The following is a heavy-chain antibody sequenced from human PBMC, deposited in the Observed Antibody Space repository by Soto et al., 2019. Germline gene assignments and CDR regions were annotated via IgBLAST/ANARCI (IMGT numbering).Heavy chain of an antibody. CDR1: GFTFSSYG. CDR2: ISYDGSNK. V-gene: IGHV3-30*18. Sequence: PGGSLRLSCAASGFTFSSYGMHWVRQAPGKGLEWVAVISYDGSNKYYADSVKGRFTISRDNSKNTLYLQMNSLRAEDTAVYYCAKDTNILTGTYYYYVMDVWGQGTTVTVSS. CDR3: AKDTNILTGTYYYYVMDV. J-gene: IGHJ6*02. D-gene: IGHD3-9*01.